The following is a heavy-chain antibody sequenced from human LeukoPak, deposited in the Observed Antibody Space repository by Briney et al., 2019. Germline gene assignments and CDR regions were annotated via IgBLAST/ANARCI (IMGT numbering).Heavy chain of an antibody. V-gene: IGHV3-49*04. CDR3: ARSTTGSYPPHAFDI. Sequence: GGSLRLSCTPSGFTFGDYPMTWVRQAPGKGLEWVGFIRRRAEGGTTEYAASVKDRFTISSDYSKDIAYLQMNSLKTEDTAVYYCARSTTGSYPPHAFDIWGQGTMVTVSS. J-gene: IGHJ3*02. CDR1: GFTFGDYP. D-gene: IGHD3-10*01. CDR2: IRRRAEGGTT.